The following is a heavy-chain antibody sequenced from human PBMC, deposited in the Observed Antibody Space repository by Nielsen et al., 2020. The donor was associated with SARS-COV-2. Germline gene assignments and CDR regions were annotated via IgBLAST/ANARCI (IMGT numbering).Heavy chain of an antibody. CDR3: ARYKVFYYGSGSYFGWYFDL. CDR2: INPSGGST. V-gene: IGHV1-46*01. D-gene: IGHD3-10*01. J-gene: IGHJ2*01. CDR1: GYTFTSYY. Sequence: SVTVSCKASGYTFTSYYMHWVRQAPGQGLEWMGIINPSGGSTSYAQKFQGRVTMTRDTSTSTVYMELSSLRSEDTAVYYCARYKVFYYGSGSYFGWYFDLWGRGTLVTVSS.